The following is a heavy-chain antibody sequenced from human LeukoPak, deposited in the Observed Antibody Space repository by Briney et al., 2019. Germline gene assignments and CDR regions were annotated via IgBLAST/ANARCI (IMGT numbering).Heavy chain of an antibody. V-gene: IGHV4-59*08. CDR3: ARLGYSSSWYWFDP. CDR2: IYYSGST. CDR1: GGSISSYY. D-gene: IGHD6-13*01. Sequence: KPSETLSLTCTVSGGSISSYYWSWIRQPPGKGLEWIGYIYYSGSTNYNPSLKSRVTISVDTSKNQFSLKLSSVTAADTAVYYCARLGYSSSWYWFDPWGQGTLVTVSS. J-gene: IGHJ5*02.